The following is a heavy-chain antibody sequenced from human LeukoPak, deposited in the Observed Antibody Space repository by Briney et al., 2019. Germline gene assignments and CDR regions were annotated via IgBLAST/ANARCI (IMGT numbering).Heavy chain of an antibody. CDR1: GFTFSSYS. J-gene: IGHJ4*02. CDR3: AKSIAAAGLLEAYFDY. Sequence: GGSLRLSCAASGFTFSSYSMNWVRQAPGKGLEWVSYISSSSSTIYYADSVKGRFTISRDNAKNTLYLQMNSLRAEDTAVYYCAKSIAAAGLLEAYFDYWGQGTLVTVSS. CDR2: ISSSSSTI. D-gene: IGHD6-13*01. V-gene: IGHV3-48*04.